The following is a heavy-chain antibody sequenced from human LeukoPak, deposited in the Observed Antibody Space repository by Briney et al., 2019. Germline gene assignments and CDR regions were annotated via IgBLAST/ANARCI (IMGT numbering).Heavy chain of an antibody. J-gene: IGHJ4*02. CDR3: ARGADTAMVIDY. D-gene: IGHD5-18*01. Sequence: ASVKVSCKASGYTFTGYYMHWVRQAPGQGLEWMGWINPNSGGTNYAQKFQGRVTMTRDTSISTACMELSRLRSDDTAVYYCARGADTAMVIDYWGQGTLVTVSS. V-gene: IGHV1-2*02. CDR1: GYTFTGYY. CDR2: INPNSGGT.